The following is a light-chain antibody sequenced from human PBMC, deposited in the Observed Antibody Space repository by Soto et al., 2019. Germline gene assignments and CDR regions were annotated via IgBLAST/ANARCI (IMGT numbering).Light chain of an antibody. J-gene: IGLJ1*01. CDR1: GINT. V-gene: IGLV1-44*01. CDR2: GNN. CDR3: ATWDDSLDVHV. Sequence: GINTVSWYEHLPGTAPRLLIYGNNQRPSGVPDRFSGSKSGTSASLAISGLQPEDEAHYYCATWDDSLDVHVFGTGTKVTVL.